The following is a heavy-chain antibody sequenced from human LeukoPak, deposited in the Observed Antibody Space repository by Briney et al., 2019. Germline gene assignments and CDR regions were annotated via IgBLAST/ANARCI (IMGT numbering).Heavy chain of an antibody. V-gene: IGHV3-7*01. D-gene: IGHD5-18*01. CDR1: GFTFRSYW. J-gene: IGHJ4*02. Sequence: PGGSLRLSCAASGFTFRSYWMSWVRQAPGKGLEWVANINQGGSVKYYADSVKGRFTISRDNSKNTLYLQMNSLRAEDTAVYYCAKDAGYSYGYYPDYWGQGTLVTVSS. CDR3: AKDAGYSYGYYPDY. CDR2: INQGGSVK.